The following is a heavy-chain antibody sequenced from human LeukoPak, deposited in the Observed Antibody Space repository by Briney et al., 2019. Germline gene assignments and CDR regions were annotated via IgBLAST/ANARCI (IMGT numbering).Heavy chain of an antibody. Sequence: SETLSLTCAVYGGSFSGYYWSWIRQPPGKGLEWIGEINHSGSTNYNPSLKSRVTISVDTSKNQFSLKLSSVTAADTAVYYCARVHFWDYYYYGMDVWGQGTTVTVSS. CDR3: ARVHFWDYYYYGMDV. CDR2: INHSGST. V-gene: IGHV4-34*01. J-gene: IGHJ6*02. CDR1: GGSFSGYY. D-gene: IGHD3-3*02.